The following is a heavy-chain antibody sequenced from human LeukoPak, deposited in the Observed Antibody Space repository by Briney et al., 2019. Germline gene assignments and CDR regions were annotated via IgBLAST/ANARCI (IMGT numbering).Heavy chain of an antibody. CDR2: INTNTGNP. V-gene: IGHV7-4-1*02. CDR1: GGTFSSYA. CDR3: ARIYYSSEARYLDL. Sequence: ASVKVSCKASGGTFSSYAINWVRQAPGQGLEWMGWINTNTGNPTYAQGFTGRFVFSLDTSVNTAYLQISSLKAEDTAVYYCARIYYSSEARYLDLWGRGTLVTVSS. D-gene: IGHD6-19*01. J-gene: IGHJ2*01.